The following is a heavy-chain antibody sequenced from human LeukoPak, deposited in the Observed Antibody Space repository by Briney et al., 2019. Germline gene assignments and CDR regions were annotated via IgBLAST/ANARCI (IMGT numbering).Heavy chain of an antibody. CDR1: LGSISSYY. CDR3: GRRTSYDTLTGYIYWYFDL. J-gene: IGHJ2*01. Sequence: SETLSLTCTVSLGSISSYYWSWIRKPPGTGLEWIGYINYSGSTDYNPSLTSRVTMSVDTSKNQFSLKLSSVTAADTAVYFCGRRTSYDTLTGYIYWYFDLWGRGTLVTVSS. CDR2: INYSGST. V-gene: IGHV4-59*01. D-gene: IGHD3-9*01.